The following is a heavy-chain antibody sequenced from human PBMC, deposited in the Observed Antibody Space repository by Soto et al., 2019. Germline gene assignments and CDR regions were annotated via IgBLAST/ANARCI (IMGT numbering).Heavy chain of an antibody. CDR2: IIPIFGTA. CDR1: GYTFTGYY. Sequence: ASVKVSCKASGYTFTGYYMHWVRQAPGQGLEWMGGIIPIFGTANYAQKFQGRVTITADESTSTAYMELSSLRSEDTAVYYCARDYSNHQNYYYYCMDVWGKGTTVTVSS. J-gene: IGHJ6*04. CDR3: ARDYSNHQNYYYYCMDV. V-gene: IGHV1-69*13. D-gene: IGHD4-4*01.